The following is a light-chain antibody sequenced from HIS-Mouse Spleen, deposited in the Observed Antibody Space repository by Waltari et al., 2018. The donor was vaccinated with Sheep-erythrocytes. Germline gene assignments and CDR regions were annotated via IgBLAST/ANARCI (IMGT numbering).Light chain of an antibody. V-gene: IGLV2-11*01. J-gene: IGLJ1*01. Sequence: QSALTQPRSVSGSPGQPVTIPCTGTSSDVGGYNYASWYQQHPGKAPKLMIYDVSKRPSGVPDRFSGSKSGNTASLTISGLQAEDEADYYCCSYAGSYNHVFATGTKVTVL. CDR3: CSYAGSYNHV. CDR2: DVS. CDR1: SSDVGGYNY.